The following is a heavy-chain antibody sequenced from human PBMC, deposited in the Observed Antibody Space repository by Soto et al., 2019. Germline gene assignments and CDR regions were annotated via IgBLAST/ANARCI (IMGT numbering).Heavy chain of an antibody. D-gene: IGHD2-2*01. J-gene: IGHJ6*03. V-gene: IGHV1-18*01. Sequence: ASVKVSCKASGYTFTSYGISWVRQAPGQGLEWMGWISAYNGNTNYAQKLQGRVTMTTDTSTSTAYMELRSLRSDDTAVYYCARANPVVRDCYYCYYMDVWGKGTTVTVSS. CDR2: ISAYNGNT. CDR1: GYTFTSYG. CDR3: ARANPVVRDCYYCYYMDV.